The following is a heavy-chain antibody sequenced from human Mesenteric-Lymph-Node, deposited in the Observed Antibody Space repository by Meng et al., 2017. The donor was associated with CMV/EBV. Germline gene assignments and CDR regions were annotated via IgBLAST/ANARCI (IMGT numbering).Heavy chain of an antibody. Sequence: GSLRLSCTVSGGSLSSSYWSWIRQTPGKGLEWIGYIYDSGETDYNPSLKTRVTMSEDTSKNQFSLKLSSVTAADTAVYYCARRIARAGTGGVFDYWGQGTLVTVSS. CDR1: GGSLSSSY. CDR2: IYDSGET. V-gene: IGHV4-59*01. CDR3: ARRIARAGTGGVFDY. D-gene: IGHD6-13*01. J-gene: IGHJ4*02.